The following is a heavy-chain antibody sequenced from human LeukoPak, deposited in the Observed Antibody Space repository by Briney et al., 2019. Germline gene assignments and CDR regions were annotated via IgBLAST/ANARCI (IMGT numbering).Heavy chain of an antibody. CDR1: GGTFSGYA. J-gene: IGHJ3*02. D-gene: IGHD3-22*01. Sequence: ASVKVSCKASGGTFSGYAISWVRQAPGQGLEWMGRIIPIFGIANYAQKFQGRVTITAVKSTSTAYMELSSLRSEDTAVYYCASSGYYDSSGYYPYDAFDIWGQGTMVTVSS. CDR3: ASSGYYDSSGYYPYDAFDI. CDR2: IIPIFGIA. V-gene: IGHV1-69*04.